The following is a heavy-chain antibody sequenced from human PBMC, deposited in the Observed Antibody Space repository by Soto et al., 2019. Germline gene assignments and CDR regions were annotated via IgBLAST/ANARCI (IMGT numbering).Heavy chain of an antibody. CDR3: ERTDEEGTHGYCSVGSCTRTAYFDY. V-gene: IGHV1-18*01. J-gene: IGHJ4*02. D-gene: IGHD2-15*01. CDR1: GYTFTSYG. CDR2: ISAYNGNT. Sequence: QVQLVQSGAEVNKPGASVKVSCKASGYTFTSYGISWVRQAPVQGLEWMGWISAYNGNTNYAQKRQGRVTMTTDTSMSTAYMGLRMLSSDDTGVYYCERTDEEGTHGYCSVGSCTRTAYFDYCRQGTLVTVSS.